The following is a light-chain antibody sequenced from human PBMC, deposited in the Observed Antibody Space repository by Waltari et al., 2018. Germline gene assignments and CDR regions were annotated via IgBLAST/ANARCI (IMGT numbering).Light chain of an antibody. J-gene: IGKJ3*01. CDR1: QSVLHSDGYNY. CDR3: MQALQTPFT. V-gene: IGKV2-28*01. CDR2: LVS. Sequence: EIVMTQSPLFLPVTPGEPASISCRSSQSVLHSDGYNYLDWYLEKPGHSPHRLFYLVSHRAYGFPDRFIGSGAGTDFTLIIRRVEAEDVGVYYCMQALQTPFTFGPGTKVDIK.